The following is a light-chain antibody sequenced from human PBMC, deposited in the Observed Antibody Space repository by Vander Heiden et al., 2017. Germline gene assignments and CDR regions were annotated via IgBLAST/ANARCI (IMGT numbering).Light chain of an antibody. Sequence: SYVLTQPPSVSVAPGKTARITCGGNNIESKSVHWYQLRPGQAPVLVVYDDSDRPSGIPERLSGSNSGNTATLTISRVEAGDEADYYWQVWDNSSDHLGGCGGGTKLTVL. CDR1: NIESKS. V-gene: IGLV3-21*03. CDR2: DDS. J-gene: IGLJ3*02. CDR3: QVWDNSSDHLGG.